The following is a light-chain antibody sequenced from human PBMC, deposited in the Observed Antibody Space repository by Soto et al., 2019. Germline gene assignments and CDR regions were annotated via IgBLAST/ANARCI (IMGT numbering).Light chain of an antibody. CDR3: HQYYSTPWT. Sequence: DIVMTQSPDSLAVSLGERATLNCKSSQSVLYRSNNNNYLAWYQQKPGQPPKLLIYWATTRESGVPDRFSGSGSGTDFTLTITSLHAEDVAVYFCHQYYSTPWTFGQGTKVEIK. V-gene: IGKV4-1*01. CDR1: QSVLYRSNNNNY. CDR2: WAT. J-gene: IGKJ1*01.